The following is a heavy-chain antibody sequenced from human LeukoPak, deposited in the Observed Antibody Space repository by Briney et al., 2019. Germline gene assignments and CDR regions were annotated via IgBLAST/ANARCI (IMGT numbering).Heavy chain of an antibody. Sequence: PGGSLRLSCAASGFTVITNDMTWVRQAPGKGLEWVSVLYSDGNTKYAYSVQGRFTISRDNSQNTLYLEMNSLSPDDTAVYYCARGVEPLAANTLAYWGQGTLVTVSS. V-gene: IGHV3-53*01. CDR3: ARGVEPLAANTLAY. D-gene: IGHD1-14*01. J-gene: IGHJ4*02. CDR1: GFTVITND. CDR2: LYSDGNT.